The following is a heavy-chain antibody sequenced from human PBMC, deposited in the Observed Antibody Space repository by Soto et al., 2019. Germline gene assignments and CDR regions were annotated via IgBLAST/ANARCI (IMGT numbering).Heavy chain of an antibody. CDR2: ISGSGGST. V-gene: IGHV3-23*01. D-gene: IGHD3-16*01. Sequence: EVQLLESGGGLVQPGGSLRLSCAASGFTFSSYAMSWVRQAPGKGLEWVSAISGSGGSTYYADSEKGRFTISRDHSENTLYLQMNSLRAEDTAVYYCAKDLGGMDMYYFDYWGQGTLVTVSS. CDR3: AKDLGGMDMYYFDY. CDR1: GFTFSSYA. J-gene: IGHJ4*02.